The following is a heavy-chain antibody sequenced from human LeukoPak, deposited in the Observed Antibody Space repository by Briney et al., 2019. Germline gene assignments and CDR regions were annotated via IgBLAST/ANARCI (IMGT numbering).Heavy chain of an antibody. D-gene: IGHD5-24*01. Sequence: ASVKVSCKASGGTFSSYTISWVRQAPGQGLEWMGRIIPILGIANYAQKFQGRVTMTRDTSISTAYMELSRLRSDDTAVYYCARASPSTIHYWGQGTLVTVSS. V-gene: IGHV1-69*02. CDR1: GGTFSSYT. J-gene: IGHJ4*02. CDR3: ARASPSTIHY. CDR2: IIPILGIA.